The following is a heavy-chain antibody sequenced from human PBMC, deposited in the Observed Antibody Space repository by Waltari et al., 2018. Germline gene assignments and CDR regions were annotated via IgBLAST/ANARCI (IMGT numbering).Heavy chain of an antibody. CDR2: INHSGST. J-gene: IGHJ2*01. V-gene: IGHV4-38-2*01. CDR3: ARQGGYINVWWEDYWYFDH. Sequence: QVHLQVSGPGLVTPSETLSLTCGVSDYSISSGFYRGWIRQPPGKGLEWIGSINHSGSTFYNPSLKSRVTISVDTALNHFSLKLNSVTATDTAVYYCARQGGYINVWWEDYWYFDHWGRGTLVTVSS. CDR1: DYSISSGFY. D-gene: IGHD1-26*01.